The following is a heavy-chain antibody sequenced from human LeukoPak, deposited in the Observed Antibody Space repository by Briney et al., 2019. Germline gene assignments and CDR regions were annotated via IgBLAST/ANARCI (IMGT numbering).Heavy chain of an antibody. CDR2: INHSGST. CDR1: GGSFSGYY. V-gene: IGHV4-34*01. Sequence: PSETLSLTCAVYGGSFSGYYWSWIRQPPGKGLEWIGEINHSGSTNYNPFLKSRVTISVDTSKNQFSLKLSSVTAADTAVYYCARGPFNVDTAMVTVPFLDYWGQGTLVTVSS. D-gene: IGHD5-18*01. J-gene: IGHJ4*02. CDR3: ARGPFNVDTAMVTVPFLDY.